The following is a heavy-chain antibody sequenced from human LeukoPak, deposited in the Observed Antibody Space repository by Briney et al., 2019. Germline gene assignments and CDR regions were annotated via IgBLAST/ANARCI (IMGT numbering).Heavy chain of an antibody. CDR1: GGSISSGSYY. V-gene: IGHV4-61*02. CDR2: IYTSGST. D-gene: IGHD6-13*01. CDR3: ARGKAAAGLYNWFDP. J-gene: IGHJ5*02. Sequence: SETLSLTCTVSGGSISSGSYYWSWIRQPAGKGLEWIGRIYTSGSTNYNPSLKSRVTISVDTSKNQFSLKLSSVTAADTAVYYCARGKAAAGLYNWFDPWGQGTLVTVSS.